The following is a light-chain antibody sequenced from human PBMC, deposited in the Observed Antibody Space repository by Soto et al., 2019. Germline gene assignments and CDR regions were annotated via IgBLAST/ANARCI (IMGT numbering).Light chain of an antibody. CDR3: QQRANWPIT. CDR1: QSVNSY. J-gene: IGKJ5*01. Sequence: EIVLTQSPATLSLSPGERATLSCRASQSVNSYLIWYQQKAGQAPRLLISDASYRATGIPGRFSGSGSGTDFTLTISSLEPEDFAVYYCQQRANWPITFGQGTRLEIK. V-gene: IGKV3-11*01. CDR2: DAS.